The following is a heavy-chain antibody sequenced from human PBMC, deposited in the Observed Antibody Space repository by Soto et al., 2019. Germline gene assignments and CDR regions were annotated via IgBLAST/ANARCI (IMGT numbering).Heavy chain of an antibody. CDR2: ISYDGSNK. CDR3: ARDQDIVVVPAAYNWFDP. D-gene: IGHD2-2*01. Sequence: GGSLRLSCAASGFTFSSYAMHWVRQAPGKGLEWVAVISYDGSNKYYADSVKGRFTISRDNSKNTLYLQMNSLRAEDTAVYYCARDQDIVVVPAAYNWFDPWGQGTLVTVSS. CDR1: GFTFSSYA. V-gene: IGHV3-30-3*01. J-gene: IGHJ5*02.